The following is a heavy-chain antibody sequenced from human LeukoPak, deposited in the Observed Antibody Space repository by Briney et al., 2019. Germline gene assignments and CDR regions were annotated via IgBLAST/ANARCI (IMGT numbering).Heavy chain of an antibody. CDR3: ARDEGGSDY. CDR2: ISSSSTYI. Sequence: KTGGSLTPSCAASAFTFSTYSMNWVRQAPRKGLEWVSSISSSSTYIYYADSVKGRFTSSRDNAKHSLYLQINSLRAEDTAVYYCARDEGGSDYWGQGTLVTVSS. V-gene: IGHV3-21*01. J-gene: IGHJ4*02. D-gene: IGHD5-12*01. CDR1: AFTFSTYS.